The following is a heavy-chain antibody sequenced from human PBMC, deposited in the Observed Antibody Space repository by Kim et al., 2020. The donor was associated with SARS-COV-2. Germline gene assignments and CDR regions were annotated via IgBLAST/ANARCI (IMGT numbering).Heavy chain of an antibody. Sequence: ASVKVSCKASGYTFTTYNINWVRQAPGQGLEWMGWITANTGNPTYAQGFTGRFVFSLDTSISTAYLQINSLKAEDTAIYYCARVGDYPDSTGYSFWGQGT. V-gene: IGHV7-4-1*02. D-gene: IGHD3-22*01. CDR2: ITANTGNP. J-gene: IGHJ3*01. CDR1: GYTFTTYN. CDR3: ARVGDYPDSTGYSF.